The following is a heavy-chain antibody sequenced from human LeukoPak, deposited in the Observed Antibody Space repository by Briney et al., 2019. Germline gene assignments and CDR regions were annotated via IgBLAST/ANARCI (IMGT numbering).Heavy chain of an antibody. J-gene: IGHJ6*02. CDR1: GFTFSSYG. D-gene: IGHD3-22*01. CDR2: ISYDGSNK. V-gene: IGHV3-30*18. CDR3: AKEGSAYYYDSSGYYYAPNYGMDV. Sequence: GGSLRLSSAASGFTFSSYGMHWVRQAPGKGLEWVAVISYDGSNKYYADSVKGRFTISRDNSKNTLYLQMNSLRAEDTAVYYCAKEGSAYYYDSSGYYYAPNYGMDVWGQGTTVTVSS.